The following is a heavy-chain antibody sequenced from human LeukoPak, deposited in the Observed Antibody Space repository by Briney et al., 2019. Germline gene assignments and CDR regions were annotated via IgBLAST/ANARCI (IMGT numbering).Heavy chain of an antibody. CDR1: GFTFSSYS. Sequence: PGGSLRLSCAASGFTFSSYSMNWVRQAPGKGREWVSSISSSSSYIYYADSVKGRFTISRDNAKNSLYLQMNSLRSDDTAVYYCARDRGSGDWWFDPWGQGTLVTVSS. D-gene: IGHD2-21*01. J-gene: IGHJ5*02. V-gene: IGHV3-21*04. CDR2: ISSSSSYI. CDR3: ARDRGSGDWWFDP.